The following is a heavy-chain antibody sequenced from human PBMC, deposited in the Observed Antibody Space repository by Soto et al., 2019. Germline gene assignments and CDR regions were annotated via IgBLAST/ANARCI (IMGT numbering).Heavy chain of an antibody. V-gene: IGHV1-3*01. J-gene: IGHJ5*02. CDR2: INAGNGNT. Sequence: ASVKVSCKASGYTFTGYAMHWVRQTPGQRLEWMGWINAGNGNTKYSQKFQGRVTITRDTSASTAYMELSSLRSEDTAVYYCARGPEAKYNWFDPWGQGTLVTVSS. CDR1: GYTFTGYA. CDR3: ARGPEAKYNWFDP.